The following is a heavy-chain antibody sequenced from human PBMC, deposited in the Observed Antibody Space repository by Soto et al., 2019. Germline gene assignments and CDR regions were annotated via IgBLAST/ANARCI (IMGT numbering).Heavy chain of an antibody. J-gene: IGHJ4*02. CDR1: GGSFSGYY. V-gene: IGHV4-34*01. CDR3: ARESPAAW. Sequence: PSETLSLTCAVYGGSFSGYYWSWIRQPPGKGLEWIGEINHSGSTNYNPSLKSRVTISVDTSKNQFSLKLSSVTAADTAVYYCARESPAAWWGQGTLVTVSS. CDR2: INHSGST. D-gene: IGHD2-2*01.